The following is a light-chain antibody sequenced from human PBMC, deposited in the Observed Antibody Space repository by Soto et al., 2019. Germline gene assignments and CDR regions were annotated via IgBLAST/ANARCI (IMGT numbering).Light chain of an antibody. J-gene: IGKJ2*01. V-gene: IGKV3-20*01. CDR2: GAS. CDR1: QSVSSSY. CDR3: QEYGSSPPYT. Sequence: EIVLTQSPGTLSLSPGERATLSCRASQSVSSSYLAWYQQKPGQAPRLLIYGASSRATGIPDRFSGSGSGTEFTLTISRLEPEDFAVYYWQEYGSSPPYTFGQGNKVEIK.